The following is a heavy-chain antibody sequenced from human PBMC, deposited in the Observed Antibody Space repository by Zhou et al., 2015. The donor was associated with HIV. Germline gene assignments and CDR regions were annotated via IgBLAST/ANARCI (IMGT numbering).Heavy chain of an antibody. J-gene: IGHJ4*02. V-gene: IGHV3-66*02. CDR3: ARTQLLSLPEGFDY. CDR1: GFTVSSNY. D-gene: IGHD3-10*01. Sequence: EVQLVQSGGGLIQPGGSLRLSCAPSGFTVSSNYMTWVRQAPGKGLEWVSFIYSDGSTYYADSVKGRFTISRDNSKNTVYLEMNSLRIEDTAVYYCARTQLLSLPEGFDYWGQGSLVTVSS. CDR2: IYSDGST.